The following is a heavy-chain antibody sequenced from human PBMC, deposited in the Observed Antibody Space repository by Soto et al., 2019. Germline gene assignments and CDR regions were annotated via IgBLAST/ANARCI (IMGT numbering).Heavy chain of an antibody. D-gene: IGHD6-13*01. J-gene: IGHJ4*02. CDR2: INPIDGSI. V-gene: IGHV1-46*01. CDR1: GYNFVSNH. CDR3: ARDLFGSWTIDY. Sequence: QVQLVQSGAAVREPGASVKVSCKTSGYNFVSNHIHWVRQTPAQGPEWMGIINPIDGSISYAQKFRGRVTVTRDTPTSSVYMELRGLTPEDTAVYFCARDLFGSWTIDYWGPGTLVTVSS.